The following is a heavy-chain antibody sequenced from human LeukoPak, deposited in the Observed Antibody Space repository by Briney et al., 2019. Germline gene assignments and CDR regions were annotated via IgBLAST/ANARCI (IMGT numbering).Heavy chain of an antibody. V-gene: IGHV1-69*13. CDR2: IIPIFGTA. J-gene: IGHJ4*02. Sequence: GASVTVSCKASGGTFSSYAISWVRQAPGQGLEWMGGIIPIFGTANYAQKFQGRVTITADESTSTAYMELSSLRSEDTAVYYCTLSPGGDFDYWGQGTLVTVSS. D-gene: IGHD1-1*01. CDR3: TLSPGGDFDY. CDR1: GGTFSSYA.